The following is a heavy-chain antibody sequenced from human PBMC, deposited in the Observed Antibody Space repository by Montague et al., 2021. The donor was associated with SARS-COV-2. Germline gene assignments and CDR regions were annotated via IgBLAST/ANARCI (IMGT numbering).Heavy chain of an antibody. Sequence: PALVQPTQTLTLTCTFSGFSLSTTGVGVGWIRQPPGKALEWLALIYWDDDKRYSPSLKTRLAITKDTSKNQVVLTMTNMDPVDTATYYCAHGRDIYDFWCGYYSGQKYDALNAFDPWGQGTLVTVSS. J-gene: IGHJ5*02. D-gene: IGHD3-3*01. CDR2: IYWDDDK. CDR1: GFSLSTTGVG. CDR3: AHGRDIYDFWCGYYSGQKYDALNAFDP. V-gene: IGHV2-5*02.